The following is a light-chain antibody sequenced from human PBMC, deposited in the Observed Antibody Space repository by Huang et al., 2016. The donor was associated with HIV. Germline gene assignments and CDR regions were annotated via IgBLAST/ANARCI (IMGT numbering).Light chain of an antibody. V-gene: IGKV3-15*01. CDR2: GAS. Sequence: IVMTHSPATLSVSPGERATLSCRASQSVSGTVIWYQQMPGKAPKLLIDGASTRASGVPGRLSVSGFGTEFTLTISNLQSEDFAVYYCQQYNNWPPLTCGPGTKVDIQ. CDR1: QSVSGT. CDR3: QQYNNWPPLT. J-gene: IGKJ3*01.